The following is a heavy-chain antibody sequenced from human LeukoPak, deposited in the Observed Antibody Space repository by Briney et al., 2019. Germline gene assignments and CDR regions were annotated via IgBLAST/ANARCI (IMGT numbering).Heavy chain of an antibody. Sequence: PSETLSLTCTVSGGSISSGSYYWTWIRQPAGKGLEWIGRINASGTTRYNPSLKSRLAMSVDTSKNQFSLKLTSVTAADTAVYFCTRGLAAAYDYNWFDSWGQGTLVTVSS. CDR1: GGSISSGSYY. CDR2: INASGTT. V-gene: IGHV4-61*02. J-gene: IGHJ5*01. D-gene: IGHD5-12*01. CDR3: TRGLAAAYDYNWFDS.